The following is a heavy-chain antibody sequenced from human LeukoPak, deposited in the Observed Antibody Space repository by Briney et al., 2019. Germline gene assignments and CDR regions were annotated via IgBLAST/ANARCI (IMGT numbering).Heavy chain of an antibody. CDR2: IYTSGST. J-gene: IGHJ3*02. CDR1: GGSISSYY. CDR3: ARGASGTLYDAFDI. D-gene: IGHD1-26*01. V-gene: IGHV4-4*07. Sequence: SETLSLTCTVSGGSISSYYWSWIRQPAGKGLEWIGRIYTSGSTNYNPSLKSRVTMSVDTSKNQFSLKLSSVTAADTAVYYCARGASGTLYDAFDIWGQGTMVTVSS.